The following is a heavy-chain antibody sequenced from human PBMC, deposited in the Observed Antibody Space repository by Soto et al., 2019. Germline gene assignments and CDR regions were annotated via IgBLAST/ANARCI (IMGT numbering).Heavy chain of an antibody. CDR1: GDSVSSNSAA. D-gene: IGHD1-7*01. Sequence: SPTLSLTCAISGDSVSSNSAAWNWIRQSPSRGLEWLGRTYYRSKWYNDYAVSVKSRITINPDTSKNQFSLQLNSVTPEDTAVYYCARDLLSAGTTYYYYYMDVWGKGTTVTVSS. J-gene: IGHJ6*03. CDR2: TYYRSKWYN. V-gene: IGHV6-1*01. CDR3: ARDLLSAGTTYYYYYMDV.